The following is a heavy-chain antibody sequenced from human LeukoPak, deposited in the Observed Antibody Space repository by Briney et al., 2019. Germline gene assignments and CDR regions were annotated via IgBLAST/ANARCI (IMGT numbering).Heavy chain of an antibody. CDR2: ISGSGGTT. D-gene: IGHD2-2*03. J-gene: IGHJ5*02. CDR1: GFTFSSYA. V-gene: IGHV3-23*01. CDR3: AKDGYCSSTSCYDNWFDP. Sequence: PGDSLRLSCAASGFTFSSYAMSWVRQAPGKGLEWVSGISGSGGTTYFADAVKGRFTISRDNSKNTLYLQMNSLRAEDTAVYYCAKDGYCSSTSCYDNWFDPWGQGTLVTVSS.